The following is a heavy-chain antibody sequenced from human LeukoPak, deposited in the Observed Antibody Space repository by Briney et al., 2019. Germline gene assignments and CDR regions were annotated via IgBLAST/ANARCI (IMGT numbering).Heavy chain of an antibody. Sequence: SETLSLTCTVSGGSISSGDYYWSWIRQPPGKGLEWIGYIYYSGSTYYNPSLKSRVTISVDTSKNQFSLKLSSVTAADTAVYYCARSGRSAAGFFDYWGQGTLVTVSS. D-gene: IGHD6-13*01. CDR3: ARSGRSAAGFFDY. CDR1: GGSISSGDYY. J-gene: IGHJ4*02. V-gene: IGHV4-30-4*01. CDR2: IYYSGST.